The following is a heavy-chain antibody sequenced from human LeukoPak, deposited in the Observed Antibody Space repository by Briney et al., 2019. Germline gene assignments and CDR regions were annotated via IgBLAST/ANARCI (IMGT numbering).Heavy chain of an antibody. Sequence: GGSLRLSCAASGFTFSTYGMNWVRQAPGKGLEWVSAISGSGGSTYYADSVKGRFTISRDNSKNTLYLQMNSLRAEDTAVYYCASFWGTSPADYDYWGQGTLVTVSS. V-gene: IGHV3-23*01. CDR2: ISGSGGST. CDR1: GFTFSTYG. J-gene: IGHJ4*02. D-gene: IGHD3-16*01. CDR3: ASFWGTSPADYDY.